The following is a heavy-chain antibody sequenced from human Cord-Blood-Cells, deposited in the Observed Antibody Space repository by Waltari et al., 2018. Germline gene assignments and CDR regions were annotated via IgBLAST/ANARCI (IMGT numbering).Heavy chain of an antibody. V-gene: IGHV3-49*03. CDR3: TRSIVATIDY. D-gene: IGHD5-12*01. Sequence: EVPLVESGGGLVQPGRTLRLSCTASGLTLGDFALSWLGQAPGKGLEWVGFIRSKAYCGTTEYAASVEGRFTISRDDSKSVAYLQMNSLKTEDTAVYYCTRSIVATIDYWGQGTLVTVSS. CDR1: GLTLGDFA. CDR2: IRSKAYCGTT. J-gene: IGHJ4*02.